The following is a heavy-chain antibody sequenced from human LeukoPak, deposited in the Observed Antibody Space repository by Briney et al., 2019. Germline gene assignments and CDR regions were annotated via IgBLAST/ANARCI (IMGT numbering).Heavy chain of an antibody. CDR2: ISRSGGST. CDR1: GFTFSSYA. J-gene: IGHJ5*02. Sequence: GGPLRLSCAASGFTFSSYAMSWVRQAPGKGLEWVSAISRSGGSTYYADSVKGRFTISRDNSKNTLYLQMNSLRAEGTAVYYCAKDRWSSTSMRWFDPWGQGTLVTVSS. CDR3: AKDRWSSTSMRWFDP. V-gene: IGHV3-23*01. D-gene: IGHD2-2*01.